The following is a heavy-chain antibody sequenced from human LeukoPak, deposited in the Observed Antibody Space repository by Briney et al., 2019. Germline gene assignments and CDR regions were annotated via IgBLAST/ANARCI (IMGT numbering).Heavy chain of an antibody. D-gene: IGHD3-9*01. CDR2: IKQDGSEK. Sequence: GGSLRLSCAASGFTFSSYWMSWVCQAPGKGLEWVANIKQDGSEKYYVDSVKGRFTISRDNAKNSLYLQMNSLRAEDTAVYYCAKHPLRYFDWLLSAQFDYWGQGTLVTVSS. V-gene: IGHV3-7*01. CDR3: AKHPLRYFDWLLSAQFDY. CDR1: GFTFSSYW. J-gene: IGHJ4*02.